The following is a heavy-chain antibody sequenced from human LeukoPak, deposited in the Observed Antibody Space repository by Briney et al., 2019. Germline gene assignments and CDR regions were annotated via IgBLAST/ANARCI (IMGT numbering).Heavy chain of an antibody. V-gene: IGHV4-59*01. Sequence: SETLSLTCTVSGGSISSYYWSWIRQPPGKGLEWIGYIYYSGSTNYNPSLKSRVTISVDTSKNQFSLKLSSVTAADTAVYYCARLGYCSGGSCYNFGWEDYWGQRTLVTVSS. CDR2: IYYSGST. D-gene: IGHD2-15*01. CDR1: GGSISSYY. J-gene: IGHJ4*02. CDR3: ARLGYCSGGSCYNFGWEDY.